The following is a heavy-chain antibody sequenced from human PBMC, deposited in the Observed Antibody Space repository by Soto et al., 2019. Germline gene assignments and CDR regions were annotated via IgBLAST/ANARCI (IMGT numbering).Heavy chain of an antibody. J-gene: IGHJ4*02. Sequence: HVQLLQSGGELKKPGASVTVSCNTSGFTFNTYFISWVRQAPGQGLEWMGWISPYNGNTKYGAKFKGRVTMTTDTITRTAYMDLRNLRIDDTAVYYCARDDSNSFDYWGQGTLVTVSS. CDR3: ARDDSNSFDY. D-gene: IGHD4-4*01. CDR1: GFTFNTYF. V-gene: IGHV1-18*01. CDR2: ISPYNGNT.